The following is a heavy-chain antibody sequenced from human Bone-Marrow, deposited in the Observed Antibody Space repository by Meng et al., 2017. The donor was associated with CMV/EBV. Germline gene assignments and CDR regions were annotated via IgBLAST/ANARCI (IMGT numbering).Heavy chain of an antibody. D-gene: IGHD1-1*01. J-gene: IGHJ6*02. V-gene: IGHV1-58*01. CDR3: ASPDTGTHPGYYYGMDV. Sequence: SVKVSCKASGFTFTSSAVQWVRQARGQRLEWIGWIVVGSGNTNYAQKFQERVTITRDMSTSTAYMELSSLRSEDTAVYYCASPDTGTHPGYYYGMDVWGQGTTVTVSS. CDR1: GFTFTSSA. CDR2: IVVGSGNT.